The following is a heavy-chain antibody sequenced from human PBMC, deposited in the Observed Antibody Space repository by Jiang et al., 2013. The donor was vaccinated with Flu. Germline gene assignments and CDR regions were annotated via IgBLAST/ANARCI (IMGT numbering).Heavy chain of an antibody. J-gene: IGHJ4*02. Sequence: SLTCAVYGGSLSGYYWAWIRQPPGAGLEWIGEINHNKFTNYNPSLKSRATISIDTSKNQVSLRLRYVTAADTAVYYCARQSDYGDYFLQYYFDSWGQGTLVTVSS. V-gene: IGHV4-34*01. CDR1: GGSLSGYY. CDR3: ARQSDYGDYFLQYYFDS. D-gene: IGHD4-17*01. CDR2: INHNKFT.